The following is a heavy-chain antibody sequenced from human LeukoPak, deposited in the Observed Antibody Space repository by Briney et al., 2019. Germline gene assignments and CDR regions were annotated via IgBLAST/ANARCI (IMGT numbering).Heavy chain of an antibody. CDR3: ARGYYYGSGTQIDY. Sequence: ASVKVSCKASGYTFTGYYMHWVRQAPGQGLEWMGWINPNSGGTNYAQKFQGRVTMTRDTSISTAYMELSRLRSDDTAVYYCARGYYYGSGTQIDYWGQGTLVTVSS. V-gene: IGHV1-2*02. J-gene: IGHJ4*02. CDR2: INPNSGGT. CDR1: GYTFTGYY. D-gene: IGHD3-10*01.